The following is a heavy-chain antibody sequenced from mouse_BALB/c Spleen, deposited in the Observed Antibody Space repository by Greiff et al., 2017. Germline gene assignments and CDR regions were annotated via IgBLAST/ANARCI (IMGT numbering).Heavy chain of an antibody. V-gene: IGHV14-3*02. CDR1: GFNFKDTY. J-gene: IGHJ4*01. Sequence: EVQLQESGAELVKPGASVKLSCTASGFNFKDTYMHWVKQRPEQGLEWIGRIDPSNGNTKYDPKFQGKATITADTSSNTAYLQLSSLTSEDTAVYYCARDGGNAYYYAMDYWGQGTSVTVSS. CDR2: IDPSNGNT. CDR3: ARDGGNAYYYAMDY. D-gene: IGHD2-1*01.